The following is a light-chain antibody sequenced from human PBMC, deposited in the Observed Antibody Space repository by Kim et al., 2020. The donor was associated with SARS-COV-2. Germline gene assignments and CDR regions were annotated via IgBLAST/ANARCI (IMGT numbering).Light chain of an antibody. J-gene: IGLJ3*02. CDR1: ILRRYL. CDR3: SSRDSRDNRLV. CDR2: GTN. V-gene: IGLV3-19*01. Sequence: AVGQTVTMTCQGDILRRYLACWYQQKAGQATVVILYGTNNRASGNPVRFSGATSGNTASLTITGAQVEDEADYYCSSRDSRDNRLVFGGGTQLTVL.